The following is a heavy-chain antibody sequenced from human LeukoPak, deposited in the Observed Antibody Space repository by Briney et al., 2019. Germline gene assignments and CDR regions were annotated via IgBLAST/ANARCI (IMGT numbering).Heavy chain of an antibody. CDR2: ISGSGGST. CDR3: AKGNTMIVVVSDY. D-gene: IGHD3-22*01. CDR1: GFTFSSYA. Sequence: PGGSLRLSCAASGFTFSSYAMSWVRQAPGKGLEWASAISGSGGSTYYADSVKGRFTISRDNSKNTLYLQMNSLRAEDTAVYYCAKGNTMIVVVSDYWGQGTLVTVSS. V-gene: IGHV3-23*01. J-gene: IGHJ4*02.